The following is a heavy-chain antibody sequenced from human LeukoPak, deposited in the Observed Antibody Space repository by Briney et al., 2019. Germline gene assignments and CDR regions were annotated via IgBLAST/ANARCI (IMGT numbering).Heavy chain of an antibody. CDR1: GGSISSSSYY. CDR3: ARHHLPVLLWFGELLSWFDP. CDR2: IYYSGST. J-gene: IGHJ5*02. V-gene: IGHV4-39*01. D-gene: IGHD3-10*01. Sequence: SETLSLTCTVSGGSISSSSYYWGWIRQPPGKGLEWIGSIYYSGSTYYNPSLKSRVTISVDTSKNQFSLKLSSVTAADTAVYYCARHHLPVLLWFGELLSWFDPWGQGTLVTVSS.